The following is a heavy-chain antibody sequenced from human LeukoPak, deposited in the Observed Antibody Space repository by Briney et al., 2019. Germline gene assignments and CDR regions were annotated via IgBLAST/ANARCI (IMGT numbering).Heavy chain of an antibody. Sequence: GGSLRLSCAASGFTFSDYWMHWVRQAPGKGLVWVSRIKNDESSTMYADSVKGRFTTTRDNAKNSLYLQMNSLRAEDTAVYFCARGTTWSPLDFDYWGQGTLVTVSS. CDR1: GFTFSDYW. D-gene: IGHD3-3*01. CDR2: IKNDESST. V-gene: IGHV3-74*03. J-gene: IGHJ4*02. CDR3: ARGTTWSPLDFDY.